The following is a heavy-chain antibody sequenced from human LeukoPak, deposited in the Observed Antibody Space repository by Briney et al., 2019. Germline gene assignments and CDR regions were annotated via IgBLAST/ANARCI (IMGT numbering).Heavy chain of an antibody. V-gene: IGHV3-21*04. CDR1: GFTFSSYS. D-gene: IGHD1-14*01. CDR2: ISNSSSYI. Sequence: GGSLRLSCAASGFTFSSYSMNWVRQAPGKGLEWVSSISNSSSYIYYADSVKGRFTISRDNSKNTLYLQMSSLRAEDTAVYYCAKDKGAVTGTFDYWGQGTLVTVSS. J-gene: IGHJ4*02. CDR3: AKDKGAVTGTFDY.